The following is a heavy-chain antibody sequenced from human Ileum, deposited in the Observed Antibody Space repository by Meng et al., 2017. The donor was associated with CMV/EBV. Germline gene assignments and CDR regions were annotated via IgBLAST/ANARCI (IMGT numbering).Heavy chain of an antibody. Sequence: SQTLSLTCAISGDSVSSNSAAWTWIRQSPSRGLEWLGRTYYRSKWYNEYALSVKSRITINPDTSKNQFSLQLNSVTPEDTAVYYCARQFASTFGYWGQGTLVTSPQ. CDR3: ARQFASTFGY. J-gene: IGHJ4*02. D-gene: IGHD2-2*01. V-gene: IGHV6-1*01. CDR1: GDSVSSNSAA. CDR2: TYYRSKWYN.